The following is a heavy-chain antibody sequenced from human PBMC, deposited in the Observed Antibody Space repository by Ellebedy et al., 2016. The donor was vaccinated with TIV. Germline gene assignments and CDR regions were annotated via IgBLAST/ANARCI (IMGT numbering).Heavy chain of an antibody. CDR2: IYHSGST. Sequence: SETLSLTXTVSGYSISSGYYWGWIRQPPGKGLEWIGSIYHSGSTYYNPSLKSRVTISVDKSKNQFSLKLSSVTAADTAVYYCARHQRHLLHLIYYYMDVWGKGTTVTVSS. J-gene: IGHJ6*03. V-gene: IGHV4-38-2*02. D-gene: IGHD2/OR15-2a*01. CDR1: GYSISSGYY. CDR3: ARHQRHLLHLIYYYMDV.